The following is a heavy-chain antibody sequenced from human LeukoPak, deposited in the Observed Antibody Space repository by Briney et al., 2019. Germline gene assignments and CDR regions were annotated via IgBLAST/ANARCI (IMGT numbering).Heavy chain of an antibody. CDR2: IYYSGST. D-gene: IGHD4-23*01. J-gene: IGHJ4*02. CDR1: GGSISSGGYY. V-gene: IGHV4-31*03. Sequence: SETLSLTCTVSGGSISSGGYYWSWIRQHPGNGLEWIGYIYYSGSTYYNPSLKSRVTISVDTSKNQFSLKLSSVTAADTAVYYCARGAWGVVTCFDYWGQGTLVTVSS. CDR3: ARGAWGVVTCFDY.